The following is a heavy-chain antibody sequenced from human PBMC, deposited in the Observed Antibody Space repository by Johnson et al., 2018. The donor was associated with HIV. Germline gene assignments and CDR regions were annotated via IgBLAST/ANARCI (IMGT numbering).Heavy chain of an antibody. Sequence: VQLVESGGGVVQPGGSLRLSRAASGFTFSSYAMSWVRQAPGKGLEWVSAISGSGGSTYYAASVKGRCTISRDTSKTPLYLQMNSLRAEDTAVYYCAKDRDSSSPNDAFDIWGQGTMVTVSS. V-gene: IGHV3-23*04. J-gene: IGHJ3*02. CDR3: AKDRDSSSPNDAFDI. D-gene: IGHD6-6*01. CDR1: GFTFSSYA. CDR2: ISGSGGST.